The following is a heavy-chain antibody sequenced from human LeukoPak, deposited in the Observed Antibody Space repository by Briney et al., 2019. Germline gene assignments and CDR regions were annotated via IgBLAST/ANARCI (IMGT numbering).Heavy chain of an antibody. D-gene: IGHD3-10*01. Sequence: GASVKVSCKASGYIFITYYLHWVRQAPGQGLEWMGNINPGGGSTSCAQRFQGRVTMTRDTSTSTVYMDLSSLNSEDTAVYYCARTLGSGLSAFDIWGQGRMVTVSS. V-gene: IGHV1-46*01. J-gene: IGHJ3*02. CDR1: GYIFITYY. CDR2: INPGGGST. CDR3: ARTLGSGLSAFDI.